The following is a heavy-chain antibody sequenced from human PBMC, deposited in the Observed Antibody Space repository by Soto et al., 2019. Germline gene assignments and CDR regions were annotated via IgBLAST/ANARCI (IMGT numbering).Heavy chain of an antibody. CDR2: IYYSGST. D-gene: IGHD3-22*01. V-gene: IGHV4-59*01. J-gene: IGHJ4*02. CDR1: GGSISSYY. CDR3: ARGETYYYDSSGYYHDY. Sequence: SETLSLTCTVSGGSISSYYWSWIRQPPGKGLEWIGYIYYSGSTNYNPSLKSRVTISVDTSKNQFSLKLSSVTAADTAVYYCARGETYYYDSSGYYHDYWGKGNMITVSS.